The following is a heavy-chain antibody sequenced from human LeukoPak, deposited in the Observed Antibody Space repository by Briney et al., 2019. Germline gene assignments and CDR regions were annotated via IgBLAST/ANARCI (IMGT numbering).Heavy chain of an antibody. Sequence: ASVKVSFKASGYTFTIYAMHWVRQAPGQRREWMGWINAGNGNTKYSQKFQGRVTITRDTSASTAYMELSSLRSEDTAVYYCAVGFEWLGLFDYWGQGTLVTVSS. CDR3: AVGFEWLGLFDY. D-gene: IGHD6-19*01. J-gene: IGHJ4*02. CDR1: GYTFTIYA. CDR2: INAGNGNT. V-gene: IGHV1-3*01.